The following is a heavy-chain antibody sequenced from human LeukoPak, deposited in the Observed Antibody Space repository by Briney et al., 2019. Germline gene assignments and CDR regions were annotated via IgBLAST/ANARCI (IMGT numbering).Heavy chain of an antibody. CDR3: AKSVCPRGSCYLWFDP. Sequence: GGSLRLSCTASGFTFSNYAMTWVRRVPGKGLEWVSALSGSGGSTYYADSVKGRFTISRDNSKNTLYLQMNSLRAEDTAVYYCAKSVCPRGSCYLWFDPWGQGTLVTVSS. D-gene: IGHD2-15*01. V-gene: IGHV3-23*01. CDR2: LSGSGGST. CDR1: GFTFSNYA. J-gene: IGHJ5*02.